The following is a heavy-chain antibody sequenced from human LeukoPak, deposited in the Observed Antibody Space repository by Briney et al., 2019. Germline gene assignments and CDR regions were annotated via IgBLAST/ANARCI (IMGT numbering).Heavy chain of an antibody. CDR2: IYSGGST. CDR3: ARDWRAFCGGDCFGFFDY. Sequence: GGSLRLSCAASGFTVSSDYMRWVRQAPGKGLEWVSIIYSGGSTYYADSVKGRFTISRDNSKNTLYVQTNSLRAEDTAVYYCARDWRAFCGGDCFGFFDYWGQGTLVTVSS. CDR1: GFTVSSDY. J-gene: IGHJ4*02. V-gene: IGHV3-66*01. D-gene: IGHD2-21*02.